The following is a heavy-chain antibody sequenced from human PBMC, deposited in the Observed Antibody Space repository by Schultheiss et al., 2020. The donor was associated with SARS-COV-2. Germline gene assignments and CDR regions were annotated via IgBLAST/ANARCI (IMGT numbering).Heavy chain of an antibody. V-gene: IGHV3-33*06. CDR2: IWYDGSNK. CDR3: AKVDAFWSGYIDY. Sequence: GESLKISCAASGFTFSNAINWVRQAPGKGLEWVAVIWYDGSNKYYADSVKGRFTISRDNSMNTLSLQMNSLRAEDTAVYYCAKVDAFWSGYIDYWGQGTRVTVSS. D-gene: IGHD3-3*01. J-gene: IGHJ4*02. CDR1: GFTFSNA.